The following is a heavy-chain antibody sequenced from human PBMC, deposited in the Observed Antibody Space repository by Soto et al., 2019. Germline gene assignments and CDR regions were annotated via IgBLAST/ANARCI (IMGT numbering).Heavy chain of an antibody. Sequence: EVHLVEAGGGLVKPGESLTLSCAASGFTFGSFTLNWVRQAPGKGLEWVSSISSSSAYIYYAESVKGRFTISRDNARSALYLQMNSLSLDDTAVYFCARDGLTFGGDWGQGTLGAVSS. D-gene: IGHD3-16*01. CDR3: ARDGLTFGGD. J-gene: IGHJ4*02. CDR2: ISSSSAYI. V-gene: IGHV3-21*06. CDR1: GFTFGSFT.